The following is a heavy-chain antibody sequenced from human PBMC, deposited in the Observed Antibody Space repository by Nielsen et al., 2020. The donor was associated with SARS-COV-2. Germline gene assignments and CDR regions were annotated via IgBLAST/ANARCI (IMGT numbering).Heavy chain of an antibody. D-gene: IGHD3-3*01. V-gene: IGHV3-23*01. CDR1: GFTFSSYA. J-gene: IGHJ6*02. CDR3: AREFWSYQYGMDV. Sequence: GESLKISCAASGFTFSSYAMTWVRQAPGKGLDWVSTMNGGGDYIYYGDSVKGRFTISRDNSKNTVYLQIYSLRPEDTAIYYCAREFWSYQYGMDVWGQGTTVIVSS. CDR2: MNGGGDYI.